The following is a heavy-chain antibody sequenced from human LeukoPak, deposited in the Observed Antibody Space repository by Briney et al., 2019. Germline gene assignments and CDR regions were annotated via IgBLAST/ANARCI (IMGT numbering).Heavy chain of an antibody. CDR2: ISYDGSNK. J-gene: IGHJ5*02. CDR3: AREINYYGSGNVHFDP. V-gene: IGHV3-30-3*01. Sequence: GGSLRLSCAASGFTFSSYAMHWVRQAPGKGLEWVAVISYDGSNKYYADSVKGRFTISRDNSKNTLYLQMNSLRAEDTAVYYCAREINYYGSGNVHFDPWGQGTLVTVSS. CDR1: GFTFSSYA. D-gene: IGHD3-10*01.